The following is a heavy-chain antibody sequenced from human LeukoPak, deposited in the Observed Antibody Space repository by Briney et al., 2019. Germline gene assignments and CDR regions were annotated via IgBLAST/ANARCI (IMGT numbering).Heavy chain of an antibody. Sequence: GGSLSLSCAASGFTFSNAWMSWVRQAPGKGLEWVGRIKRKTDGGTTDYAAPMKGRFTISRDDSKNTLYLQMNSLKTEDTAVYYCTSGRITIFGVDTFDYWGQGTLVTVSS. CDR1: GFTFSNAW. D-gene: IGHD3-3*01. CDR3: TSGRITIFGVDTFDY. CDR2: IKRKTDGGTT. V-gene: IGHV3-15*01. J-gene: IGHJ4*02.